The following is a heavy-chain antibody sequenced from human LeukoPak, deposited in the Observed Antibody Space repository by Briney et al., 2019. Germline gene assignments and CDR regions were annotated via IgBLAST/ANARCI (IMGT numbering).Heavy chain of an antibody. Sequence: GGSLRLSCAASGFTFSSYGMHWVRQAPGKGLEWVAVISHDGGNKFHADSVKGRFTISRDNSKNTVYLQMNSLRTEDTAVYYCAKDRACSKTSCSDFDYWGQGTLVTVSS. CDR3: AKDRACSKTSCSDFDY. V-gene: IGHV3-30*18. D-gene: IGHD2-2*01. CDR2: ISHDGGNK. J-gene: IGHJ4*02. CDR1: GFTFSSYG.